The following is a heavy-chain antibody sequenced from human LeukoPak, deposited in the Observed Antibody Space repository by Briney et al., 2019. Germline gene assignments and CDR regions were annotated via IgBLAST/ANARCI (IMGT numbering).Heavy chain of an antibody. V-gene: IGHV4-59*01. D-gene: IGHD3-10*01. Sequence: SETLSLTCTVSGGSISTYHWSWIRQPPGKGLEWIGYIYYSGSADYNPSLKSRVTISVDTSKSQFSLKLSSVTAADTAVYYCARSYGSGNYFDYWGQGTLVTVSS. CDR1: GGSISTYH. J-gene: IGHJ4*02. CDR2: IYYSGSA. CDR3: ARSYGSGNYFDY.